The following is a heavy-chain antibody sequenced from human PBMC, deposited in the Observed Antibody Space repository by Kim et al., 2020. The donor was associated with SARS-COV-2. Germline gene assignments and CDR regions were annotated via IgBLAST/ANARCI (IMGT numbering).Heavy chain of an antibody. CDR1: GFIVSRGY. Sequence: GGSLRLSCAASGFIVSRGYMSWVRQAPGKGLEWVSVIYSGGSTYYADSVKGRFTISRDNSKNTLYLQMNSLRAEDTAVYYCAGGLLFGENFHHCGQGTLVTVS. V-gene: IGHV3-53*01. CDR3: AGGLLFGENFHH. D-gene: IGHD2-21*02. J-gene: IGHJ1*01. CDR2: IYSGGST.